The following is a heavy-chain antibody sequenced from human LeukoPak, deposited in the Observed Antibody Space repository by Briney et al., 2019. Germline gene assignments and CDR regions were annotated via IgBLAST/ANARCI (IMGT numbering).Heavy chain of an antibody. CDR3: AKQLGYCSDGSCYFPY. V-gene: IGHV3-23*01. CDR2: ISNNGGYT. CDR1: GFTFSSSA. D-gene: IGHD2-15*01. Sequence: GGSLRLSCAASGFTFSSSAMCWVRQAPGKGLEWVSAISNNGGYTYYADSVQGRFTVSRDNSKSTLCLQMNSLRAEDTAVYYCAKQLGYCSDGSCYFPYWGQGTLVTVSS. J-gene: IGHJ4*02.